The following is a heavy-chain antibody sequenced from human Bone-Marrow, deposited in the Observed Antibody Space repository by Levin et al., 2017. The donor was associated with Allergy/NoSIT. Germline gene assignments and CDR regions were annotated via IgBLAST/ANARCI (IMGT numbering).Heavy chain of an antibody. Sequence: QSGGSLRLSCAASGFTFTLYGMHWVRQAPGKGLERVSFISYGGDNKYFADSVKGRFTISRDNSKNTLYLQMNSLRAEDTAIYYCAKDRPQATDYYDSSGSLDYWGRGTLVTVSS. J-gene: IGHJ4*02. CDR1: GFTFTLYG. CDR2: ISYGGDNK. D-gene: IGHD3-22*01. CDR3: AKDRPQATDYYDSSGSLDY. V-gene: IGHV3-30*18.